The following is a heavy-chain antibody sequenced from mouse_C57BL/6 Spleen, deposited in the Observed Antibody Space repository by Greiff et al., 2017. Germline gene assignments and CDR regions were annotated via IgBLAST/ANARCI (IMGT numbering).Heavy chain of an antibody. V-gene: IGHV10-1*01. CDR1: GFSFNTYA. D-gene: IGHD2-3*01. Sequence: DAGGGLVQPKGSLKLSCAASGFSFNTYAMNWVRQAPGKGLEWVARIRSKSNNYATYYADSVKDRFTISRDDSESMLYLQMNNLKTEDTAMYYCVRHDDHFDYWGQGTTLTVSS. CDR3: VRHDDHFDY. J-gene: IGHJ2*01. CDR2: IRSKSNNYAT.